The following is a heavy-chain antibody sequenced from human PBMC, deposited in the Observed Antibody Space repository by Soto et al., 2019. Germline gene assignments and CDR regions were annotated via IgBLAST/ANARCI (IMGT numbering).Heavy chain of an antibody. Sequence: QVTLKESGPVLVKPTETLTLTCTVSGFSLSNARMGVSWIRQPPGKALEWLAHIFSSDEKSYITSLRSRLTISKDTSKSQVVLTMTNMDPVDTATYYCARIQDNGSPPYYYYGMDVW. V-gene: IGHV2-26*01. CDR2: IFSSDEK. CDR1: GFSLSNARMG. CDR3: ARIQDNGSPPYYYYGMDV. D-gene: IGHD1-26*01. J-gene: IGHJ6*01.